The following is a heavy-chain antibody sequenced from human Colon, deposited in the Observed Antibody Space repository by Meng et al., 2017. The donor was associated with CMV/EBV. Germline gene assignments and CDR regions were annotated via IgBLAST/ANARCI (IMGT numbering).Heavy chain of an antibody. CDR1: GFTFSNYA. CDR3: AKDHKPSNRDDVDSQH. CDR2: ITSRGDNT. J-gene: IGHJ1*01. V-gene: IGHV3-23*01. D-gene: IGHD1-20*01. Sequence: GESLKISCAASGFTFSNYAMSWVRQAPGKGLDWVSAITSRGDNTYYADSAKGRFTISRDNSRNTLYLQMNSLRVEDTAIYYCAKDHKPSNRDDVDSQHWGRGTLVTVSS.